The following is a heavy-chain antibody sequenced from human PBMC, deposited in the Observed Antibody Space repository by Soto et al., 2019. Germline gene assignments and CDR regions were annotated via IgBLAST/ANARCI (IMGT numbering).Heavy chain of an antibody. CDR2: IYPGDSDT. J-gene: IGHJ6*02. V-gene: IGHV5-51*01. CDR1: GYSFTSYW. Sequence: EVQLVQSGAEVKKPGESLKISCKGSGYSFTSYWIGWVRQMPGKGLECMGIIYPGDSDTRYSPSFQGQVTISADKSISTAHLQWSSLTASDTAMYYCARTEAAGKYYYGMDVWGQGTTVTVSS. D-gene: IGHD6-13*01. CDR3: ARTEAAGKYYYGMDV.